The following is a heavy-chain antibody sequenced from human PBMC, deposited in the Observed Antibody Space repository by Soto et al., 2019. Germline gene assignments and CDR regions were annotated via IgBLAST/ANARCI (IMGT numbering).Heavy chain of an antibody. CDR1: GGSISSSSYY. J-gene: IGHJ6*02. V-gene: IGHV4-39*01. Sequence: LSLTCTVSGGSISSSSYYWGWIRQPPVKGLEWIGSIYYSGSTYYNPSLKSRVTISVDTSRNQFSLKLSSVTAADTAVYYCVASGPGDDSSAYYYYGMDVWGQGTTVTVSS. CDR2: IYYSGST. D-gene: IGHD3-22*01. CDR3: VASGPGDDSSAYYYYGMDV.